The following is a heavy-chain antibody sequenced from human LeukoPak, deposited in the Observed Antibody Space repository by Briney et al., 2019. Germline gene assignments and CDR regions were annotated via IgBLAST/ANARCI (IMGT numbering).Heavy chain of an antibody. Sequence: PGGSLRHSCAASGFTFSSYGMHRVRQAPGKGLEWVAVISYDGSNKYYADSVKGRFTISRDNSKNTLYLQMNSLRAEDTAVYYCAKDPSWIRYFDWTPPGYWGQGTLVTVSS. CDR3: AKDPSWIRYFDWTPPGY. CDR2: ISYDGSNK. V-gene: IGHV3-30*18. D-gene: IGHD3-9*01. CDR1: GFTFSSYG. J-gene: IGHJ4*02.